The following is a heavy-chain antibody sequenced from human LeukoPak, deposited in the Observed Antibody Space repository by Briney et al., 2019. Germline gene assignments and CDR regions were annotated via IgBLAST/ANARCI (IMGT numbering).Heavy chain of an antibody. Sequence: SETLSLTCAGYGGSFSGYYWSWLRQPAGKGLEWIGRIYTSGSTTYNPSLKSRVTMSVDTSKSQFSLNLMSVTAADTAVYYCTRDTGTTGEVKFDPWGQGTLVTVSS. CDR3: TRDTGTTGEVKFDP. V-gene: IGHV4-4*07. J-gene: IGHJ5*02. CDR1: GGSFSGYY. D-gene: IGHD4-17*01. CDR2: IYTSGST.